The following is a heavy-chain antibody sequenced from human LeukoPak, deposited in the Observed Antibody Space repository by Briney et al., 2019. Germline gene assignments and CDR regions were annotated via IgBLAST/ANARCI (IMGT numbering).Heavy chain of an antibody. J-gene: IGHJ4*02. Sequence: PGGSLRLCCAASGFTFSSYAMSWVRQAPVQGLEWVSAISTSGSSTYYADSVKGRFTISRDNSKNTLYLQMNSLRVEDTAVYYCAIPGPSYRRFDHWGQGTLVTVSS. CDR1: GFTFSSYA. D-gene: IGHD2-2*02. CDR2: ISTSGSST. CDR3: AIPGPSYRRFDH. V-gene: IGHV3-23*01.